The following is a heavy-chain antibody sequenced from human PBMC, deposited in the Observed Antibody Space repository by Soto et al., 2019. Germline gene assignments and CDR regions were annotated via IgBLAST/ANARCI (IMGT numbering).Heavy chain of an antibody. CDR3: ARHHYGSGSTYFDY. V-gene: IGHV4-34*01. CDR1: GGSFSGYY. D-gene: IGHD3-10*01. Sequence: SETLSLTCAVYGGSFSGYYWSWIRQPPGKGLEWIGEINHSGSTNYNPSLKSRVTISVDTSKNQFSLKLTSMTAADTAVYYCARHHYGSGSTYFDYWGQGTLVTVSS. J-gene: IGHJ4*02. CDR2: INHSGST.